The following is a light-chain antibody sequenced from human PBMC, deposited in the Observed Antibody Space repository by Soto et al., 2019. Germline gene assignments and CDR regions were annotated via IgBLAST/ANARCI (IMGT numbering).Light chain of an antibody. J-gene: IGLJ3*02. CDR3: CSYAGTTPWV. CDR1: SSDVGSHNF. CDR2: EVT. V-gene: IGLV2-23*02. Sequence: QSALTQPASVSGSPGQSITISCTGTSSDVGSHNFVSWYQQRPGKAPKLMIFEVTKRPSGVSSRFSASKSGNTASLTISGVQAEDEADYYCCSYAGTTPWVFGGRTKLTVL.